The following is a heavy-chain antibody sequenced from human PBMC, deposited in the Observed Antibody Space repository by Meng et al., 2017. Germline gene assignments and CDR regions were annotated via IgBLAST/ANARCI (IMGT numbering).Heavy chain of an antibody. Sequence: SETLSLTCTVSGDSISSSSYYWGWIRQPPGKGLEWIGSIYYSGSTYYHPSLKSRVTISVDTSKNQFSLKLSSVTAADTAVYYCARGNLGYGNAFDIWGQGTMVTVSS. J-gene: IGHJ3*02. D-gene: IGHD5-18*01. CDR1: GDSISSSSYY. V-gene: IGHV4-39*07. CDR2: IYYSGST. CDR3: ARGNLGYGNAFDI.